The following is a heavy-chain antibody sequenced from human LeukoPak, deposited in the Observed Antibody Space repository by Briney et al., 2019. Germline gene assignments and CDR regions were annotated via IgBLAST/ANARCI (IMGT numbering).Heavy chain of an antibody. J-gene: IGHJ4*02. CDR1: GITFSSYA. CDR3: ARDWKTNSFDY. V-gene: IGHV3-23*01. D-gene: IGHD1-1*01. CDR2: ISGSGGST. Sequence: GGSLRLSCAASGITFSSYAMSWVRQAPGKGLEWVSSISGSGGSTYYADSVKGRFTISRDISKNTLYLQMDSLRAEDTAIYYCARDWKTNSFDYWGQGTLVTVSS.